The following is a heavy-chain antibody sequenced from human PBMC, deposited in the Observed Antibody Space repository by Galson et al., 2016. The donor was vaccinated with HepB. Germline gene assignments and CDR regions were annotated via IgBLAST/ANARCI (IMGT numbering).Heavy chain of an antibody. CDR1: GFTFSGYS. D-gene: IGHD6-13*01. J-gene: IGHJ4*02. CDR2: ISDRGSYI. V-gene: IGHV3-21*01. Sequence: SLRLSCAASGFTFSGYSMNWVRQAPGKGLEWVSAISDRGSYIFYADSVKGRFTVSRDNAENSLFLQMNSLRAEDTAVYYCARFYASSWQTHLDYWGQGTLITVSS. CDR3: ARFYASSWQTHLDY.